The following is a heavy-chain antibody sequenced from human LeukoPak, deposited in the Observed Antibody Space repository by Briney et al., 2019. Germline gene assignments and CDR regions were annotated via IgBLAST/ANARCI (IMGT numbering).Heavy chain of an antibody. CDR2: IYYSGST. V-gene: IGHV4-59*01. J-gene: IGHJ5*02. D-gene: IGHD2-15*01. CDR1: GGSISSYY. Sequence: PSETLSLTCTVSGGSISSYYWSWFRQPPGKGLEWVGYIYYSGSTNYNPYLKSRVPISVDTYKNQFSLKLRSVTAADTAVYYCARVPHIVATEGWFDPWGQGTLVTVSS. CDR3: ARVPHIVATEGWFDP.